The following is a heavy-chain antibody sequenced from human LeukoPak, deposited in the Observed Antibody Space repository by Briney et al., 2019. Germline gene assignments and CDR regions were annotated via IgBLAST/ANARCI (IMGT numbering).Heavy chain of an antibody. D-gene: IGHD1-7*01. CDR3: AGRHQNYVSYFDY. J-gene: IGHJ4*02. CDR2: ISGSGGST. Sequence: PGGSLRLSCAASGFTFSSYAMSWVRQAPGKGLEWVSAISGSGGSTYYADSVKGRFTISRDNPKNTLYLQMNSLRAEDTAVYYCAGRHQNYVSYFDYWGQGTLVTVSS. V-gene: IGHV3-23*01. CDR1: GFTFSSYA.